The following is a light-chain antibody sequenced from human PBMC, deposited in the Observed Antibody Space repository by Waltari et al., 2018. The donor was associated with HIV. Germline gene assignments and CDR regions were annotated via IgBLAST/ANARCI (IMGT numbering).Light chain of an antibody. CDR3: QQYYSTPYT. Sequence: DIVMTQSPDSLAVSLGERATINCKSSQSVLYSSHNKNYLAWSQQKPGQPPKLLIYWASTRESGVPDRFSGSGSGTDFTLTISSLQAEDVAVYYCQQYYSTPYTFGQGTKLEIK. CDR2: WAS. J-gene: IGKJ2*01. CDR1: QSVLYSSHNKNY. V-gene: IGKV4-1*01.